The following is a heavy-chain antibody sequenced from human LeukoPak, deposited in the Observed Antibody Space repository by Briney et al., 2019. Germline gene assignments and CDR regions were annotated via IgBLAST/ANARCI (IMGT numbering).Heavy chain of an antibody. CDR2: IIPILGIA. Sequence: ASVKVSCKASGYTFTGYYMHWVRQAPGQGLEWMGRIIPILGIANYAQKFQGRVTITADKSTSTAYMELSSLRSEDTAVYYCARSPPAIGFCSGGSCYSRENWFDPWGQGTLVTVSS. V-gene: IGHV1-69*02. D-gene: IGHD2-15*01. CDR3: ARSPPAIGFCSGGSCYSRENWFDP. J-gene: IGHJ5*02. CDR1: GYTFTGYY.